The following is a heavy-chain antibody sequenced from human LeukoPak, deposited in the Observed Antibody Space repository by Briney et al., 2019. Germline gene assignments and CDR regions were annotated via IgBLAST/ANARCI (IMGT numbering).Heavy chain of an antibody. CDR2: IKQDGSDK. CDR3: ARLGYCSGGSCYRYFDY. D-gene: IGHD2-15*01. Sequence: GGSLRLSCAASRFIFSNYWMSWVRQAPGKGLEWVANIKQDGSDKYYVDSVKGRFTISRDNAKNSLYLQMNSLRAEDTAVYYCARLGYCSGGSCYRYFDYWGQGTLVTVSS. V-gene: IGHV3-7*03. J-gene: IGHJ4*02. CDR1: RFIFSNYW.